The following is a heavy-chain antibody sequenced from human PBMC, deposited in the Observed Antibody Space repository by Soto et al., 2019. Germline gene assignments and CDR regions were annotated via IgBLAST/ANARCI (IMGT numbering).Heavy chain of an antibody. D-gene: IGHD4-17*01. Sequence: QVQLVESGGGVVQPGRSLRLSCAAFGFTFSIYGMHWVRQAPGKGLEWVAIIWLDGSKTFYADSVKGRFTISRENDKNTLYLQMNSVRAEDTAVYYCARGGYGDQRLPDYWGQGTLVTVSP. V-gene: IGHV3-33*01. J-gene: IGHJ4*02. CDR1: GFTFSIYG. CDR2: IWLDGSKT. CDR3: ARGGYGDQRLPDY.